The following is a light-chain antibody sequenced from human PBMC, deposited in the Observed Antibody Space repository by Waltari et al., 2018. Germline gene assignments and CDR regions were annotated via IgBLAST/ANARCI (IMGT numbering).Light chain of an antibody. CDR3: QQYGSSPYT. V-gene: IGKV3-20*01. J-gene: IGKJ2*01. CDR2: GAS. CDR1: QTIKSSH. Sequence: ESVLTQSPGTLSLSPGERVTLSCRASQTIKSSHLAWYQQKAGQAPRLLIYGASSRATGIPDRFSGGGSGTDFTLTINRLQPEDFAVYHYQQYGSSPYTFGQGTKLAIK.